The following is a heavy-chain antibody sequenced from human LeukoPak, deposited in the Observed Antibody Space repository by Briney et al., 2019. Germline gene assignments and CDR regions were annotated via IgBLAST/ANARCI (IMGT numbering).Heavy chain of an antibody. V-gene: IGHV3-7*01. J-gene: IGHJ5*02. CDR1: GFTFSSYW. CDR2: IKQDGSEE. CDR3: MTASRSSSWPPPT. D-gene: IGHD6-13*01. Sequence: GGSLRLSCAASGFTFSSYWMNWVRQAPGKGLEWVANIKQDGSEEKYVDSVKGRFTISRDNAKNSLYLQMNSLRAEDTAVYYCMTASRSSSWPPPTWGQGTLVTVSS.